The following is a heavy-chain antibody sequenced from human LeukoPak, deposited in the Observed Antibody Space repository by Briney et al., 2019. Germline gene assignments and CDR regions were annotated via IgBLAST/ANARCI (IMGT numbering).Heavy chain of an antibody. CDR3: ARVGDHFHWNLDL. CDR2: IYSGGTT. J-gene: IGHJ2*01. V-gene: IGHV3-53*01. D-gene: IGHD5-24*01. CDR1: GFTLSTYY. Sequence: GGSLRLSCAASGFTLSTYYMNWVRQAPGKGLEWVSIIYSGGTTYYADSVKGRFTISRDTSKNTLSLQMNSLRAEDTAVYFCARVGDHFHWNLDLWGRGTLDTVSS.